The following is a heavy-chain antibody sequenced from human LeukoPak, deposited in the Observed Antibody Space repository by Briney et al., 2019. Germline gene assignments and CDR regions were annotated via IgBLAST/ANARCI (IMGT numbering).Heavy chain of an antibody. CDR2: IYPGDSDT. CDR1: GYSFTSYW. V-gene: IGHV5-51*01. D-gene: IGHD3-3*01. Sequence: EESLKISCKGTGYSFTSYWIGWVRQTPGKGLEWMRIIYPGDSDTRYSPSFQGQVTISADTSISTAYLQCSRLTASDTAMYYCARTNDFWGGYFDYWGQGTLVTVSS. CDR3: ARTNDFWGGYFDY. J-gene: IGHJ4*02.